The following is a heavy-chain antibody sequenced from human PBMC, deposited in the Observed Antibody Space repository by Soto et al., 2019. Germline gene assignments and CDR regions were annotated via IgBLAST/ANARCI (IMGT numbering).Heavy chain of an antibody. V-gene: IGHV3-23*01. J-gene: IGHJ4*02. CDR2: ISNSGGSI. Sequence: EVQVLESGGGLVQPGGSLRLSYAASGFTFSNYAVNWVRLAPGKGLEWVSSISNSGGSIYYADSVKGRFTISRDNSKNTLYLQMNSLRAEDTAVYYCAKDQSDSSRTRRYFDFWGQGTLVTVSS. D-gene: IGHD6-13*01. CDR3: AKDQSDSSRTRRYFDF. CDR1: GFTFSNYA.